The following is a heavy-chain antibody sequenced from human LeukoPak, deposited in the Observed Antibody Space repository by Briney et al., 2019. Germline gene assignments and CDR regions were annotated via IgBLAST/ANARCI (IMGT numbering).Heavy chain of an antibody. CDR3: AKDHKQWQARGAFDI. CDR1: GFTFSSYA. CDR2: ISGSGGST. J-gene: IGHJ3*02. D-gene: IGHD6-19*01. V-gene: IGHV3-23*01. Sequence: TGGSLRLSCAASGFTFSSYAMSWVRQAPGKGLEWVSAISGSGGSTYYADSVKGRFTISRDNSKNTLYLQMNSLRAEDTAVYYCAKDHKQWQARGAFDIWGQGTMVTVSS.